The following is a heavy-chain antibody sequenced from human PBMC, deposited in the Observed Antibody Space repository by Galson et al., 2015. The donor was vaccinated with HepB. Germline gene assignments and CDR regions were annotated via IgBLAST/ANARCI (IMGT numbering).Heavy chain of an antibody. CDR3: ARDGYSSSWYVRYFDL. D-gene: IGHD6-13*01. V-gene: IGHV3-66*01. CDR2: IYSGGST. J-gene: IGHJ2*01. Sequence: SLRLSCAASGFTVSSNYMSWVRQAPGKGLEWVSVIYSGGSTYYADSVKGRFTIFRDNSKNTLYLQMNSLRAEDTAVYYCARDGYSSSWYVRYFDLWGRGTLVTVSS. CDR1: GFTVSSNY.